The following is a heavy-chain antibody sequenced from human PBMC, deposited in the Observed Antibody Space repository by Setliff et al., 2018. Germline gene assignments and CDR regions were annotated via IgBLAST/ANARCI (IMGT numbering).Heavy chain of an antibody. J-gene: IGHJ4*02. Sequence: LSLTCTVSGGSISSGGYYWSWIRQHPGKGLEWIGYIYYSGSTYYNPSLKSRVTISVDTSKNQFSLKLSSVTAADTAVYYCARDYYDSSGYPHFDYWGQGTLVTVSS. CDR2: IYYSGST. D-gene: IGHD3-22*01. CDR3: ARDYYDSSGYPHFDY. V-gene: IGHV4-31*03. CDR1: GGSISSGGYY.